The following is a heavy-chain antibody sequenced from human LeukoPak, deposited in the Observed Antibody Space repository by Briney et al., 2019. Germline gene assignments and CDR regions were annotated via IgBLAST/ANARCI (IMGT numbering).Heavy chain of an antibody. CDR2: IYTSGST. D-gene: IGHD2-15*01. Sequence: PSETLSLTCTVSGGSISSYYWSWIRQPAGKGLEWIGRIYTSGSTNYNPSLKSRVTMPVDTSKNQFSLKLSSVTAADTAVYYCARDPGPYCSGGSCYRPVGYYYYGMDVWGQGTTVTVSS. V-gene: IGHV4-4*07. J-gene: IGHJ6*02. CDR3: ARDPGPYCSGGSCYRPVGYYYYGMDV. CDR1: GGSISSYY.